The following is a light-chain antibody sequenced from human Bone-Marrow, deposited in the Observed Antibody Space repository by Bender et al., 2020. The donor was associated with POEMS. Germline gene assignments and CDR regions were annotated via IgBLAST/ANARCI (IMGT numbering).Light chain of an antibody. V-gene: IGLV2-23*01. CDR2: EGT. J-gene: IGLJ3*02. CDR1: SSGFGSHNL. CDR3: YSSAGISTWV. Sequence: QSALTQPASVSGSPGQSITLSCTGTSSGFGSHNLVSWYQQHPGKAPKLIIYEGTKRPSGVSTRFSGSKSGNTASLTISGLQAEDDADYYCYSSAGISTWVFGGGTRLTVL.